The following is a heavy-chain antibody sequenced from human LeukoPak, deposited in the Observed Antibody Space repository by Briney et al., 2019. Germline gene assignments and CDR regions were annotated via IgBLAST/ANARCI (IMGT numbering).Heavy chain of an antibody. J-gene: IGHJ6*02. CDR2: IWYDGSNK. V-gene: IGHV3-33*01. CDR3: ARGNRDYYDSSGYDTSDV. CDR1: GFNFFTYG. Sequence: PGGSLRLSCAASGFNFFTYGMHWVRQAPGKGLEWEAVIWYDGSNKYYADSVKGRFTISRDNSKNTLCLQMNSLRAEDTAVYYCARGNRDYYDSSGYDTSDVWGQGTTVTVSS. D-gene: IGHD3-22*01.